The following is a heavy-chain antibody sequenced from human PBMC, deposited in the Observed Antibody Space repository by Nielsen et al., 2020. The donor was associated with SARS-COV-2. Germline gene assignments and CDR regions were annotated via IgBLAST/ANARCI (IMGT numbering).Heavy chain of an antibody. V-gene: IGHV1-69*05. D-gene: IGHD3-9*01. J-gene: IGHJ5*02. CDR2: IIPIFGTA. CDR3: ARDYDILTGSQGYYWFDP. Sequence: WVRQAPGQGLEWMGGIIPIFGTANYAQKFQGRVTMTRDTSTSTVYMELSSLRSEDTAVYYCARDYDILTGSQGYYWFDPWGQGTLVTVSS.